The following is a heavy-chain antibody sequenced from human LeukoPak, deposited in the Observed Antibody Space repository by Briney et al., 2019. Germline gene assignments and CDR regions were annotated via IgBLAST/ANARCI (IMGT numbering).Heavy chain of an antibody. J-gene: IGHJ3*02. CDR3: ARDPVVDSSGWYDAFDI. CDR1: GGSISSYY. CDR2: IYYSGST. Sequence: SETLSLTCTVSGGSISSYYWSWIRQPPGKGLEWIGYIYYSGSTNYNPSLKSRVTISVDTSKNQFSLKLSSVTAADTAVYYCARDPVVDSSGWYDAFDIWGQGTMVTVSS. V-gene: IGHV4-59*01. D-gene: IGHD6-19*01.